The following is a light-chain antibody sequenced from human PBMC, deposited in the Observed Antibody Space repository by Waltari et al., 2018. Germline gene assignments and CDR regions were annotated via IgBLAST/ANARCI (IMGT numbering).Light chain of an antibody. CDR2: AVS. J-gene: IGLJ3*02. V-gene: IGLV2-8*01. CDR1: SSDVGGYNW. Sequence: QSALTQPPAASGSPGQSVIISCTGTSSDVGGYNWVSWYQQHPGKCPKLLIYAVSKRPAGVPGRVSGAKSGDTAALTVSGLQAEDEADYYCSSYAGRSNLVFGGGTRVTVL. CDR3: SSYAGRSNLV.